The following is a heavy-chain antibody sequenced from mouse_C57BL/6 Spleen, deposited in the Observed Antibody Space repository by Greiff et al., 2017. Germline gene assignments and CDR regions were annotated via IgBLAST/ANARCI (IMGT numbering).Heavy chain of an antibody. Sequence: EVQVVESGEGLVKPGGSLKLSCAASGFTFSSYAMSWVRQTPEKRLEWVAYISSGGDYIYYADTVKGRFTISRDNARNTLYLQMSSLKSEDTAMYYCTREDYYGSSPGAMDYWGQGTSVTVSS. CDR1: GFTFSSYA. CDR2: ISSGGDYI. V-gene: IGHV5-9-1*02. D-gene: IGHD1-1*01. CDR3: TREDYYGSSPGAMDY. J-gene: IGHJ4*01.